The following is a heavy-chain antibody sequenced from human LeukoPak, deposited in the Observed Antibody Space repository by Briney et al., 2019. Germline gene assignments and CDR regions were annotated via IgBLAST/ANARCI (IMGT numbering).Heavy chain of an antibody. J-gene: IGHJ4*02. CDR2: INSRGGT. V-gene: IGHV3-23*01. CDR3: AKEVCRDLRCFEAY. CDR1: GFTFSSSA. D-gene: IGHD3-9*01. Sequence: GGSLRLSCGDSGFTFSSSAISWVHQAPGNGLEWISAINSRGGTYYADSVKGRFTISRDNSKNTLYLQMNSLRADDTAVYYCAKEVCRDLRCFEAYWGQGTLIRVSS.